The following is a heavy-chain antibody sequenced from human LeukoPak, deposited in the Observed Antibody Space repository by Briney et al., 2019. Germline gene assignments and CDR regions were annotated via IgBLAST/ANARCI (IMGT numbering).Heavy chain of an antibody. J-gene: IGHJ3*01. CDR3: ARDRGSGDSFDL. CDR1: GFTFSTYG. CDR2: IWFDGSNQ. Sequence: GGSLRLSCAASGFTFSTYGMHWVRQAPGKGLEWVAVIWFDGSNQYYVDSVRGRFSISRDNSKNTLYLQMNTLRAEDTGVYYFARDRGSGDSFDLWGQGAMVTVSS. V-gene: IGHV3-33*01. D-gene: IGHD6-19*01.